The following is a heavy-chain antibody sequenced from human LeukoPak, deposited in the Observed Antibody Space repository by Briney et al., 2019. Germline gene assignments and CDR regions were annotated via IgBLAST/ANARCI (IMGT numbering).Heavy chain of an antibody. CDR3: ARASIADDY. Sequence: PGGSLRLSCAASGFTFSSCAMHWVRQAPGKGLEWVAVISYDGSNKYYADSVKGRFTISRDNSKNTLYLQMNSLRAEDTAVYYCARASIADDYWGQGTLVTVSS. J-gene: IGHJ4*02. V-gene: IGHV3-30-3*01. CDR1: GFTFSSCA. CDR2: ISYDGSNK. D-gene: IGHD6-6*01.